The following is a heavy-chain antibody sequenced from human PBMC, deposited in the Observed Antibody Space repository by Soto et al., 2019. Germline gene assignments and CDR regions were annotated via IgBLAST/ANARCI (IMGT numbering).Heavy chain of an antibody. CDR2: IYYSGST. Sequence: QVQLQESGPGLVKPSQTLSLTCTVSGGSISSGGYYWSWIRQHPGKGLEWIGYIYYSGSTYYNPSLKSGVTISVDTSKNQFSLKLSSVTAADTAVYYCARESYSDTAMCRAYYYYYGMDVWGQGTTVTVSS. J-gene: IGHJ6*02. V-gene: IGHV4-31*03. CDR1: GGSISSGGYY. CDR3: ARESYSDTAMCRAYYYYYGMDV. D-gene: IGHD5-18*01.